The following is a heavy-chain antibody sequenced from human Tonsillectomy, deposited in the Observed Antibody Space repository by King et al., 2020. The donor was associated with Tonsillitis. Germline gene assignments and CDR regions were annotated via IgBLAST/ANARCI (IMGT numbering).Heavy chain of an antibody. CDR2: IYYSGST. D-gene: IGHD3-22*01. Sequence: MQLQESGPGLVKPSETLSLTCTVSGGSMSSSSYYWGWIRQPPGKGLEWIGSIYYSGSTYYNPSLKSRVTISVDTSKNQFSLKLSSVTAADTAVYYCARDYDSSSYYSNWGQGTLVTVSS. CDR1: GGSMSSSSYY. J-gene: IGHJ4*02. V-gene: IGHV4-39*02. CDR3: ARDYDSSSYYSN.